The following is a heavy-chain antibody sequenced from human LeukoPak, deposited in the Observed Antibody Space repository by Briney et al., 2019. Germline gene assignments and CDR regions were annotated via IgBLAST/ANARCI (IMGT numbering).Heavy chain of an antibody. CDR3: ARHRQANSFDY. V-gene: IGHV4-39*01. CDR2: IYYSGST. D-gene: IGHD5-12*01. CDR1: GRSISSSSYY. Sequence: SETLSLTCTVSGRSISSSSYYWGWIRQPPGKGLEWIGSIYYSGSTYYNPSLKSRVTISVDTSKNQFSLKLSSVTAADTAVYYCARHRQANSFDYWGQGTLVTVSS. J-gene: IGHJ4*02.